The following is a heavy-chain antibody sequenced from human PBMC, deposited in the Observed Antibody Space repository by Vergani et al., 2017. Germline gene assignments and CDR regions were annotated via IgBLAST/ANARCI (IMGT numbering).Heavy chain of an antibody. D-gene: IGHD3-3*01. V-gene: IGHV3-23*01. CDR2: INTNGDYT. CDR3: AKDLDFWSGYYTGPDY. Sequence: EVQLLESGGDLVQPGGSLRLSCAASGFSFTTYAMSWVRQAPGKGLEWVSTINTNGDYTRYGDSVKGRFTISRDNYKSTLYLQMNSLRAEDTAVYYCAKDLDFWSGYYTGPDYWGQGTLVTVSS. J-gene: IGHJ4*02. CDR1: GFSFTTYA.